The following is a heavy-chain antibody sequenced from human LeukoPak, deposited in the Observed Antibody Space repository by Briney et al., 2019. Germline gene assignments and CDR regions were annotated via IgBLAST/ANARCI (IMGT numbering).Heavy chain of an antibody. CDR2: ISSSSSYI. CDR3: ARDTLYQRGSFDY. D-gene: IGHD1-26*01. J-gene: IGHJ4*02. CDR1: GFTFSSYS. Sequence: GGSLRLSCAASGFTFSSYSMNWVRQAPGKGLEWVSSISSSSSYIYYADSVKGRFTISRDNAKNSLYLQMNSLRAEDTAVYYCARDTLYQRGSFDYWGQGTLVTVSS. V-gene: IGHV3-21*01.